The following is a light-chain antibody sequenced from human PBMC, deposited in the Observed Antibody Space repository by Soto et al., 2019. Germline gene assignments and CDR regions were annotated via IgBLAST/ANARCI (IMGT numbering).Light chain of an antibody. CDR2: DVT. CDR1: SSDIGAYNY. J-gene: IGLJ1*01. V-gene: IGLV2-11*01. CDR3: CSYAGSYTVV. Sequence: QSALPQARSVSGSPGQSVTISCSGTSSDIGAYNYVSWYHHLPGKVPKLIIYDVTKRPSGVPDRFSGSKSGDTAALTISGLQAEDEADYFCCSYAGSYTVVFGTGTKLTVL.